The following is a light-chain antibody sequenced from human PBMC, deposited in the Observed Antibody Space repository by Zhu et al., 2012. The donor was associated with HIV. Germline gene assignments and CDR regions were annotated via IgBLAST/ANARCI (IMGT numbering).Light chain of an antibody. Sequence: DIQMTQSPSTLSASVGDRVTITCRASQSITTWLAWYQQKPGKAPKLLIYKASILQTWVPSRFSGSGSGTEFTLTISSLQPDDFATYYCQQYSSLSTFGPGTKVAYQT. V-gene: IGKV1-5*03. CDR3: QQYSSLST. CDR2: KAS. J-gene: IGKJ3*01. CDR1: QSITTW.